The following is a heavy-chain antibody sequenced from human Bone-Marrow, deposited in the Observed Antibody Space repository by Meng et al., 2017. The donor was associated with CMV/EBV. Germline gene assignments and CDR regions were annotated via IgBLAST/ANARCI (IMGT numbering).Heavy chain of an antibody. D-gene: IGHD3-22*01. CDR3: ARDSEGSDSSGRSTKYFDY. Sequence: GGFLRFSFEASGFRFNTYSLHGVRQAPGKGLDWLAVISYDGSNKYYADSVKGRFTISRDNSKKKIYLQMNSLRTEDTSMYYCARDSEGSDSSGRSTKYFDYWGQGTLVTVSS. J-gene: IGHJ4*01. CDR2: ISYDGSNK. CDR1: GFRFNTYS. V-gene: IGHV3-30-3*01.